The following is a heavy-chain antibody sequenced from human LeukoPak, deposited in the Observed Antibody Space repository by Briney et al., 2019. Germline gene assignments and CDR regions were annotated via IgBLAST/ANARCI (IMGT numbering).Heavy chain of an antibody. CDR2: IYTSGST. J-gene: IGHJ4*02. Sequence: SETLSLTCNVSGGPIRNYYWSWIRQPAGKGLEWIGRIYTSGSTNYNPSLKSRVTMSVDTSKNQFSLKLSSVTAADTAIYYCARGPYSIDWYAFDYWGQGTLVTVSS. CDR1: GGPIRNYY. D-gene: IGHD6-19*01. V-gene: IGHV4-4*07. CDR3: ARGPYSIDWYAFDY.